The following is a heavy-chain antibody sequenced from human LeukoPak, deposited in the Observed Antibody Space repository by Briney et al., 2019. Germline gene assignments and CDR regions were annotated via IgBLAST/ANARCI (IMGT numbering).Heavy chain of an antibody. CDR2: INPNSGGT. V-gene: IGHV1-2*06. J-gene: IGHJ4*02. Sequence: ASVKVSCKASGYTSTGYYMHWVRQAPGQGLEWMGRINPNSGGTNYAQKFQGRVTMTRDTSISTAYMELSRLRSDDTAVYYCARDRDSSGYWDYWGQGTLVTVSS. CDR1: GYTSTGYY. CDR3: ARDRDSSGYWDY. D-gene: IGHD3-22*01.